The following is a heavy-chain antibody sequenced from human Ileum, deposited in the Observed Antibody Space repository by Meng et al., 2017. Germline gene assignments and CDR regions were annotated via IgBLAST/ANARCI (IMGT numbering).Heavy chain of an antibody. V-gene: IGHV4-34*01. J-gene: IGHJ4*02. CDR3: ARGAWLVRGVIISSFDY. CDR2: IHHSGST. CDR1: GGAFMGYY. Sequence: QAQQQQWGAGLLKPSETLPLTVAFYGGAFMGYYWSWIRQPPEKGLEWIGEIHHSGSTNYNPSLKSRVTTSVDTSKNQFSLKLTSVTAADTAVYYCARGAWLVRGVIISSFDYWGQGALVTVSS. D-gene: IGHD3-10*01.